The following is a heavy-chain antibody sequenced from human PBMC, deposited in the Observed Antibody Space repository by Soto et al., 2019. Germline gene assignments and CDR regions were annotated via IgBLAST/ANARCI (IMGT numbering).Heavy chain of an antibody. CDR2: ISGSGGST. CDR1: GFTFSSYA. J-gene: IGHJ4*02. CDR3: AKRADRLGGVIKTYYFDY. V-gene: IGHV3-23*01. D-gene: IGHD3-10*01. Sequence: PGGSLRLSCAASGFTFSSYAMSWVRQAPGKGLEWVSAISGSGGSTYYADSVKGRFTIPRDNSKNTLYLQMNSLRAEDTAVYYCAKRADRLGGVIKTYYFDYWGQGTLVTVSS.